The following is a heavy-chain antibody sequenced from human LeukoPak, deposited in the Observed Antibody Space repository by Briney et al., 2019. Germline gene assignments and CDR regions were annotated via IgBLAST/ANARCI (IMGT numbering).Heavy chain of an antibody. D-gene: IGHD3-10*01. CDR1: GFTFDDYG. V-gene: IGHV3-20*04. CDR3: ARHHATRFGESPWLCDY. CDR2: INWNGGST. J-gene: IGHJ4*02. Sequence: GGSLRLSCAASGFTFDDYGMSWVRQAPGKRLEWVSGINWNGGSTGYADSVKGRFTISSDNAKNSLHLQMNSLRAEDTALYYCARHHATRFGESPWLCDYWGQGTLVTVSS.